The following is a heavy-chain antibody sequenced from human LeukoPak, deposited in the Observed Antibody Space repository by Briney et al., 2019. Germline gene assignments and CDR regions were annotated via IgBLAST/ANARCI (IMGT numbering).Heavy chain of an antibody. CDR3: ARVGGFGGTMIVVRE. D-gene: IGHD3-22*01. Sequence: PQASVKVSCKASGYTFTGYYMHWVRQAPGQGLEWMGWINPNSGGTNYAQKFQGRVTMTRDTSISTAYMELSRLRSDDTAVYYCARVGGFGGTMIVVREWGQGTLVTVSS. V-gene: IGHV1-2*02. CDR2: INPNSGGT. CDR1: GYTFTGYY. J-gene: IGHJ4*02.